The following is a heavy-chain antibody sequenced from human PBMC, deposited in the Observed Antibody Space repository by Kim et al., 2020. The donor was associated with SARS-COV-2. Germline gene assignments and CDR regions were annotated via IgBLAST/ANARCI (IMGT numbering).Heavy chain of an antibody. V-gene: IGHV4-39*01. CDR1: GGSISSTSDY. D-gene: IGHD6-6*01. Sequence: SETLSLTCTVSGGSISSTSDYWGWIRQPPGKGLEWIGNINYSGSTYYNPSLNSRVTISVDTAKNQFSLNLRSVAAADTAVYYCARRRVAARGGGMDVWGQGTTVTVSS. CDR3: ARRRVAARGGGMDV. CDR2: INYSGST. J-gene: IGHJ6*02.